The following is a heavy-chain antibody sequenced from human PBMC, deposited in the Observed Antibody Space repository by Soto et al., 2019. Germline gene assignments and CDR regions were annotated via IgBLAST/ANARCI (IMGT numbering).Heavy chain of an antibody. CDR3: ARDLDAYCTGGNCYRFDP. J-gene: IGHJ5*02. CDR1: GFIFSSNW. CDR2: IKPDGSEK. Sequence: GGSLRLSCAASGFIFSSNWMSWVRQAPGKGLEWVANIKPDGSEKYYVDSVKGRFTVSRDNAKNSLYLQMNSLRAEDTAAYYCARDLDAYCTGGNCYRFDPWGQGTLVTVLL. D-gene: IGHD2-8*02. V-gene: IGHV3-7*01.